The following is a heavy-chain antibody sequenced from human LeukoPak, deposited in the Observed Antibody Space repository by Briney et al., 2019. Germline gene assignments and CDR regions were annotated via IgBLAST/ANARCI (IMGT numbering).Heavy chain of an antibody. Sequence: ESGGSLRLSCAASGFTFSSYGMHWVRQAPGKGLEWVAVISYDGSNKYYADSVKGRFTISRDNSKNTLYLQMNSLRAEDTAVYYCAKDLRGIAVATQWGQGTLVTVSS. D-gene: IGHD6-19*01. CDR3: AKDLRGIAVATQ. J-gene: IGHJ4*02. V-gene: IGHV3-30*18. CDR1: GFTFSSYG. CDR2: ISYDGSNK.